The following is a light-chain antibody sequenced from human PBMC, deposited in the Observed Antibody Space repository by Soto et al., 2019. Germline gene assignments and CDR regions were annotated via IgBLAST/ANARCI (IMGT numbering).Light chain of an antibody. CDR2: RNN. J-gene: IGLJ2*01. Sequence: QSVLTQPPSASGTPGQRVTISCSGSSSNIGSNYVYWYQQLPGTAPKLLIYRNNQQPSGVPDRFSGSKSGTSAPLAISGLRSEDEADYYCAAWDDSLSGVVFGGGTKLTVL. CDR1: SSNIGSNY. CDR3: AAWDDSLSGVV. V-gene: IGLV1-47*01.